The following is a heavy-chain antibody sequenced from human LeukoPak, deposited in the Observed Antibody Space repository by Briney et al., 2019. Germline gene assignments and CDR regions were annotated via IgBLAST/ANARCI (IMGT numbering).Heavy chain of an antibody. D-gene: IGHD3-3*02. CDR3: ARSFLEWFPNSDY. Sequence: GGSLRLSCAASGVSLRINVWSWVRQAPGKRLEWVSTSGIAGDTYYADSVKGRFTISRDNSKNTLYLQMNSLRAEDTAVYYCARSFLEWFPNSDYWGQGTLVTVSS. J-gene: IGHJ4*02. CDR2: SGIAGDT. V-gene: IGHV3-23*01. CDR1: GVSLRINV.